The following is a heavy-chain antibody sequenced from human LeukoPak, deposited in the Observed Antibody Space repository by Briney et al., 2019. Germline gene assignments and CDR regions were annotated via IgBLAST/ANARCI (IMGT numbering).Heavy chain of an antibody. J-gene: IGHJ4*02. Sequence: GGSLRLSCAASGFTFDDYTMHWLRPAPGKGLEWISLISWDGGRTYYADSVKGRFTISRDSSKNSLYLQMNSLRTEDTALYYCAKDKYGSGWYLIDYWGQGTLVTVSS. V-gene: IGHV3-43*01. D-gene: IGHD6-19*01. CDR1: GFTFDDYT. CDR2: ISWDGGRT. CDR3: AKDKYGSGWYLIDY.